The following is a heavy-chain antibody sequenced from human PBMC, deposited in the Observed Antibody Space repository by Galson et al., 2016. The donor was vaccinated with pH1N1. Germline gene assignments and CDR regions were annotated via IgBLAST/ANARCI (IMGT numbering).Heavy chain of an antibody. V-gene: IGHV4-39*01. Sequence: SETLSLTCTVSGGSISSSSYYWDWIRQPPGKGLEWIGSIYYSGSTYYNPSLKSRVTISVDTSKNQFSLKLSSVTAADTAVYYCARRGIGEFLYYFDYWGQGTLVTVSS. J-gene: IGHJ4*02. CDR3: ARRGIGEFLYYFDY. D-gene: IGHD3-10*01. CDR2: IYYSGST. CDR1: GGSISSSSYY.